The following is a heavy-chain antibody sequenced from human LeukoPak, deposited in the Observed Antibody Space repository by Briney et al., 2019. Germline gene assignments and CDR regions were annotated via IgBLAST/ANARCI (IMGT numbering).Heavy chain of an antibody. Sequence: SETLSLTCAVSGGSISSSNWWSWIRQPPGKGLEWIGVIYHSGSTNYNPSLKSRVTISVDASKNQFSLKLSSVTAADTAVYYCARDGRGYSYGISYMDVWGKGTTVTVSS. CDR3: ARDGRGYSYGISYMDV. D-gene: IGHD5-18*01. J-gene: IGHJ6*03. CDR1: GGSISSSNW. V-gene: IGHV4-4*02. CDR2: IYHSGST.